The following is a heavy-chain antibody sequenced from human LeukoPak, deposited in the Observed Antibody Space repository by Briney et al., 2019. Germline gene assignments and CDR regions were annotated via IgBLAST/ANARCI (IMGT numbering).Heavy chain of an antibody. V-gene: IGHV3-21*03. J-gene: IGHJ2*01. CDR3: TRETDYSDGTGYHHWYFDL. CDR2: ISSSSSYI. CDR1: GFTFSSYS. Sequence: GGSLRLSCAASGFTFSSYSMNWVRQAPGKGLEWVSSISSSSSYIYYADSVKGRFTFSRDNAKNSLYLQMNSLITEDTAVYYCTRETDYSDGTGYHHWYFDLWGRGTLVTVSS. D-gene: IGHD3-22*01.